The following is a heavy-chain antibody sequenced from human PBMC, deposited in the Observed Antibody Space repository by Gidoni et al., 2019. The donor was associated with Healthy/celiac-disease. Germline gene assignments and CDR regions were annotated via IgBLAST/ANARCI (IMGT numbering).Heavy chain of an antibody. J-gene: IGHJ4*02. CDR1: GFTFSSYA. CDR3: VKGIDSRHY. V-gene: IGHV3-64D*08. D-gene: IGHD3-22*01. Sequence: EVQLVESGGGLVQPGGSLRLSCSASGFTFSSYAMHWVRQAPGKGLEYVSAISTNGGSTYYADPVNGRFTISRDNSKTTLYLQMSSLRAEDPAVYYCVKGIDSRHYWGQGTLVTVSS. CDR2: ISTNGGST.